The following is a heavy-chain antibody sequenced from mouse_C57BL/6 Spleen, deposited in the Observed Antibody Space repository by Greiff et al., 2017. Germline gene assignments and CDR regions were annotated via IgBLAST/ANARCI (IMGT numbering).Heavy chain of an antibody. CDR1: GFTFSNYW. Sequence: EVMLVESGGGLVQPGGSMKLSCVASGFTFSNYWMNWVRQSPEKGLEWVAQIRLKSDNYATHYAESVKGRFTISRADSKSSVYLQMNNLRAEDTGIYYCTCPLYYGSSWNYFDYWGQGTTLTVSS. D-gene: IGHD1-1*01. V-gene: IGHV6-3*01. J-gene: IGHJ2*01. CDR3: TCPLYYGSSWNYFDY. CDR2: IRLKSDNYAT.